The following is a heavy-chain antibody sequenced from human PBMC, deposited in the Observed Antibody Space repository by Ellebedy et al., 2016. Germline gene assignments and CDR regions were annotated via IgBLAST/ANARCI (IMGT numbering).Heavy chain of an antibody. V-gene: IGHV1-46*01. CDR2: INPSGGST. CDR1: GYTFTSYY. J-gene: IGHJ4*02. Sequence: ASVKVSCXASGYTFTSYYMHWVRQAPGQGLEWMGIINPSGGSTSYAQKFQGRVTMTRDTSTSTVYMELSSLRSEDTAVYYCARGTLAMVRGVTYDYWGQGTLSPSPQ. CDR3: ARGTLAMVRGVTYDY. D-gene: IGHD3-10*01.